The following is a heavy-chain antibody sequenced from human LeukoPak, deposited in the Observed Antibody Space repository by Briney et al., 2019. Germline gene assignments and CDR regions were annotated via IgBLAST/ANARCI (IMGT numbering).Heavy chain of an antibody. CDR2: ISYDATNE. J-gene: IGHJ4*02. Sequence: GSLRLFRAAFGFTFSSYVIHLVRQAPGKGLEGVTVISYDATNENYADSVKSRFTISRDNSKNTLYLQMNSLRPEDTAAYYCARDPRSSGYFFDYWGQGTLVTVSS. V-gene: IGHV3-30*01. D-gene: IGHD3-22*01. CDR3: ARDPRSSGYFFDY. CDR1: GFTFSSYV.